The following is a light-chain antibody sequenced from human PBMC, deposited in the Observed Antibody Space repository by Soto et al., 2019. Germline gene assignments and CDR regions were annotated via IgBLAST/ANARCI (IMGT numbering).Light chain of an antibody. Sequence: EIVLTQSPGTLSLSPGDRAILSCRASESVRSSSLAWYQHKPGQAPRLVISGTSRRATGIPDRFSGSGSGTDFTLTINRLEPEDFAMYYCQQYGSMWTFGQGTKVDIK. J-gene: IGKJ1*01. CDR3: QQYGSMWT. CDR2: GTS. V-gene: IGKV3-20*01. CDR1: ESVRSSS.